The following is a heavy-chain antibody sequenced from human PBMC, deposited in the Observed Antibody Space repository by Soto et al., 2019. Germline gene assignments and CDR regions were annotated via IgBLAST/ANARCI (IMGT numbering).Heavy chain of an antibody. CDR2: IYYSGST. J-gene: IGHJ4*02. CDR3: ARDLFSSFDY. CDR1: GGSISSGGYY. Sequence: SESLSLTCTVSGGSISSGGYYWSWIRQHPGKGLEWIGYIYYSGSTYYNPSLKSRVTISVDTSKNQFSLKLSSVTAADTAVYYCARDLFSSFDYWGQGTLVTVSS. V-gene: IGHV4-31*03. D-gene: IGHD2-15*01.